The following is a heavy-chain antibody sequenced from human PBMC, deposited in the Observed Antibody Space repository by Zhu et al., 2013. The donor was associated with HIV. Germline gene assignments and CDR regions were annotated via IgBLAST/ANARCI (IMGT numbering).Heavy chain of an antibody. J-gene: IGHJ3*02. CDR1: GGTFWSYA. D-gene: IGHD3-16*01. V-gene: IGHV1-69*06. Sequence: QVQLEQSGPEVKKPGSSVKVSCTASGGTFWSYAFSWVRQAPGQGLEWMGGIIPHYNQPTYPQKFQGRVTITADKSKNTTYMELTSLTSEDTAIYYCVSDLWDKAFDIWGQGTMVTVSS. CDR2: IIPHYNQP. CDR3: VSDLWDKAFDI.